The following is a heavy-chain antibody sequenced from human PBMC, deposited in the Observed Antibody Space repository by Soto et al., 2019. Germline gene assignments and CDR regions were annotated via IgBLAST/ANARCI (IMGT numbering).Heavy chain of an antibody. CDR3: AHRVLRTVFGVVTTTAIYFDF. CDR1: GFSLTTSGVG. D-gene: IGHD3-3*01. CDR2: IYWDDDK. J-gene: IGHJ4*02. V-gene: IGHV2-5*02. Sequence: QITLNESGPTQVKPRQTLTLTCTFSGFSLTTSGVGVGWIRQSPGKAPEWLALIYWDDDKRDSPSLNSRLTNTKDTAKNPVVLTMADWDPADTATYYCAHRVLRTVFGVVTTTAIYFDFWGQGTPVAVSS.